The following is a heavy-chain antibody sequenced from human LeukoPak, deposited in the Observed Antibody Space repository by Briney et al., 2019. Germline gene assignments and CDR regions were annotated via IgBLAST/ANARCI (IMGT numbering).Heavy chain of an antibody. J-gene: IGHJ3*01. Sequence: PGRSLRLSCAASGFTFDDYAMHWVRQTPGKDLEWVSGISWNSGSIGYADSVKGRFTISRDNAKNSLYLQMNSLRAEDTALYYCAKGTTVTSAFGFWGQGTMVTVSS. CDR2: ISWNSGSI. CDR1: GFTFDDYA. CDR3: AKGTTVTSAFGF. V-gene: IGHV3-9*01. D-gene: IGHD4-17*01.